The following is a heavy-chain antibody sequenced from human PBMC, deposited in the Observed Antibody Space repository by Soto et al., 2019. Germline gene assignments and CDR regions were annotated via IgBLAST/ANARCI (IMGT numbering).Heavy chain of an antibody. V-gene: IGHV1-3*05. CDR3: AREKVGSNDY. CDR2: INAGNGNT. Sequence: QVQLVQSGAEEKKPGASVKVSCKASGYTFTSYAMHWVRQAPGQRLEWMGWINAGNGNTKYSQKFQGRVTIIRDTAASIAYMELSSLRSEDTAVYYCAREKVGSNDYWGQGTLVTVSS. J-gene: IGHJ4*02. CDR1: GYTFTSYA.